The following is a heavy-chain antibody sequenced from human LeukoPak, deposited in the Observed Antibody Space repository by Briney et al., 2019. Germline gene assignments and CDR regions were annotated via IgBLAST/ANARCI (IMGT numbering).Heavy chain of an antibody. V-gene: IGHV1-18*01. CDR3: ARLGSSWYRNYGMDV. D-gene: IGHD6-13*01. CDR2: ISAYNGNT. Sequence: ASVKVSCKASGYTFTSYGISWVRQAPGQGLKWMGWISAYNGNTNYAQKLQGRVTMTTDTSTSTAYMELRSLRSDDTAVYYCARLGSSWYRNYGMDVWGQGTTVTVSS. J-gene: IGHJ6*02. CDR1: GYTFTSYG.